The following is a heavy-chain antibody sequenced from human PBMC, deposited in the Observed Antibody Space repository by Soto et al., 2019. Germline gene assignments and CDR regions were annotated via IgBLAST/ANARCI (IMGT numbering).Heavy chain of an antibody. CDR1: GGSISSYY. CDR2: IYYSGST. V-gene: IGHV4-59*08. J-gene: IGHJ6*03. CDR3: ARGPYDFWSGDPDYYYYYMDV. D-gene: IGHD3-3*01. Sequence: SETLSLTCTVSGGSISSYYWSWIRQPPGKGLEWIGYIYYSGSTNYNPSLKSRVTISVDTSKNQFSLKLSSVTAADTAVYYCARGPYDFWSGDPDYYYYYMDVWGKGTTVTVSS.